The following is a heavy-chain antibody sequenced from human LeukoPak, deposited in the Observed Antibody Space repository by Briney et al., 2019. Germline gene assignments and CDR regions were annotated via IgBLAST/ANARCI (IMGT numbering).Heavy chain of an antibody. CDR3: ARGSSRVLDKYYYDSSGYATGYMDV. CDR2: IYHSGST. V-gene: IGHV4-38-2*02. J-gene: IGHJ6*03. CDR1: GYSISRGYY. D-gene: IGHD3-22*01. Sequence: SETLSLTCTVSGYSISRGYYWGWIRQPPGKGLEWIGRIYHSGSTYYNPPLKSRVTISVDTSKNQFSLKLSSLTAADTAVYYCARGSSRVLDKYYYDSSGYATGYMDVWGKGTTVTVSS.